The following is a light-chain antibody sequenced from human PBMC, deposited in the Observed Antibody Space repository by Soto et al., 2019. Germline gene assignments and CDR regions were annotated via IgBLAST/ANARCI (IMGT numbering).Light chain of an antibody. V-gene: IGKV1-5*01. CDR2: DVS. CDR3: PQYKVYPYT. CDR1: QSINGR. Sequence: DIQMTQSPSTLSASIGDRVTITCRASQSINGRLAWYQQKTGRPPKLLICDVSFLESGVPSRYGGSGSGTDFNLTISSLRPDDFATFYCPQYKVYPYTFGQGT. J-gene: IGKJ2*01.